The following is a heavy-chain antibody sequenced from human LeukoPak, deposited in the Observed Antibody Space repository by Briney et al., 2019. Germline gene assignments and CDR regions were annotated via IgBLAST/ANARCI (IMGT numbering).Heavy chain of an antibody. CDR1: GGSISPHY. D-gene: IGHD3-3*01. CDR3: ARGHFWSGYFDY. CDR2: VYYNGLT. Sequence: PSETLSLTCTVSGGSISPHYWTWLRQTPGKGLEWIGYVYYNGLTSYNASLRSRLILSVDTARNQVSLKLTSVTAADTAVYYCARGHFWSGYFDYWGQGTLVTVSS. V-gene: IGHV4-59*11. J-gene: IGHJ4*02.